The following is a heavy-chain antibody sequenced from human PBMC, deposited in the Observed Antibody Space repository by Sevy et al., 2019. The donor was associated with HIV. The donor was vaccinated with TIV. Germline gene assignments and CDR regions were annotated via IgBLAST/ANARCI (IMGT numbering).Heavy chain of an antibody. CDR1: AFTFSDFW. J-gene: IGHJ5*02. D-gene: IGHD7-27*01. V-gene: IGHV3-7*01. CDR3: ARDPDWGALDR. CDR2: INQDERHI. Sequence: GGSLRLSCEVSAFTFSDFWKTWVRQSPGKGLEWVAYINQDERHINLLDSVRGRFTISRDNAKNSLYLQMDSLRAEDTAIYYCARDPDWGALDRWGQGTLVTVSS.